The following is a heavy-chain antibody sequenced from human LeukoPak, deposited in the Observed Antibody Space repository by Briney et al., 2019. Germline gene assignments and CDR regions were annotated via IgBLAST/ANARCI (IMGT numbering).Heavy chain of an antibody. CDR2: INRDGGEK. J-gene: IGHJ4*02. CDR1: GFTLSNYW. V-gene: IGHV3-7*01. CDR3: TRNEI. Sequence: GGSPRLSCAASGFTLSNYWMGWVRQVPRKGLEWVASINRDGGEKHYVDSVEGRFTISRDNAKNSLYLQMNSLKAEDTAVYFCTRNEIWGQGTLVTVSS.